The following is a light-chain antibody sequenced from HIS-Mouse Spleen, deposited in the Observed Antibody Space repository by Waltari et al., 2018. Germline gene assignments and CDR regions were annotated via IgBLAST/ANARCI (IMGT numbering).Light chain of an antibody. CDR1: NIGSKS. J-gene: IGLJ1*01. V-gene: IGLV3-21*02. CDR2: DDS. CDR3: QVWDSSSDPSYV. Sequence: SYVLTQPPSVSVAPGQTARITCGGNNIGSKSVHWYQQKPGQAPVLAVYDDSDRPSGIPGRFSGSNSGKTATLTISRVEAGDEADYYCQVWDSSSDPSYVFGTGTKVTVL.